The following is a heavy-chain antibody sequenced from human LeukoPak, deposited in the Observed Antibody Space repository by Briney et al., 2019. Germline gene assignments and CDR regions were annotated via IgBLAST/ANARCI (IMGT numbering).Heavy chain of an antibody. Sequence: SETLSLTCTVSGGSISSYYWSWIRQPPGEGLEWIGYIYYSGSTNYNPSLKSRVTISVDTSKNQFSLKLSSVTAADTAVYYCARDLGGSGSYLDYWGQGTLVTVSS. CDR1: GGSISSYY. D-gene: IGHD3-10*01. CDR2: IYYSGST. J-gene: IGHJ4*02. CDR3: ARDLGGSGSYLDY. V-gene: IGHV4-59*01.